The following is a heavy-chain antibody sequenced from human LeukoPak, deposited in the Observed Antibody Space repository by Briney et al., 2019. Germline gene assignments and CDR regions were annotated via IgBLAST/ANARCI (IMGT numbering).Heavy chain of an antibody. CDR3: AREPMGGWFDP. CDR1: GFTVSSNY. Sequence: PGGSLRLSCAASGFTVSSNYMSWVRQAPGKELEWVSVIYSGGSTYYADSVKGRFTISRDNSKNTLYLQMNSLRAEDTAVYYCAREPMGGWFDPWGQGTLVTVSS. V-gene: IGHV3-53*01. D-gene: IGHD3-10*01. CDR2: IYSGGST. J-gene: IGHJ5*02.